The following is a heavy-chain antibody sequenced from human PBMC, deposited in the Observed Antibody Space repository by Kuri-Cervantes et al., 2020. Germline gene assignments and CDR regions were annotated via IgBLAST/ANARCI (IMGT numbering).Heavy chain of an antibody. CDR2: IKSKTDGGTT. Sequence: GRCLRLSWAASGFTFSNAWMSWVRQAPGKGPEWVGRIKSKTDGGTTDYAAPVKGRFTISRDDSKNTLYLQMNSLKTEDTAVYYCTTGWWDQGSFDYWGQGTLVTVSS. J-gene: IGHJ4*02. CDR3: TTGWWDQGSFDY. V-gene: IGHV3-15*01. D-gene: IGHD2-15*01. CDR1: GFTFSNAW.